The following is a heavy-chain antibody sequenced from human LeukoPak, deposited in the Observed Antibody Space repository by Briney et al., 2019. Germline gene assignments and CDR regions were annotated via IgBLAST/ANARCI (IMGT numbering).Heavy chain of an antibody. J-gene: IGHJ4*02. V-gene: IGHV4-59*01. CDR1: GGSISSYY. Sequence: PSETLSLTCTVSGGSISSYYWSWIRQPPGKGLEWIGCIYYSGSTNYNPSLKSRVTISVDTSKNQFSLKLSSVTAADTAVYYCARRGPATAMVFFFDYWGQGTLVTVSS. CDR2: IYYSGST. CDR3: ARRGPATAMVFFFDY. D-gene: IGHD5-18*01.